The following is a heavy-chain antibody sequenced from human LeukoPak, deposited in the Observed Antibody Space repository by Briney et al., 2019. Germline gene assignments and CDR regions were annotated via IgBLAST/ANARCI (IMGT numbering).Heavy chain of an antibody. D-gene: IGHD3-10*01. CDR3: AKHLFEDGSGSGYFDY. Sequence: GGSLRLSCAASGFIFSSYGMHWVRQAPCKGLEWVAVISFDGRDIYYTESVKGRFAISRDNSNNTLYLQMNSLRTEDTAVYYCAKHLFEDGSGSGYFDYWGQGTLVTVSS. J-gene: IGHJ4*02. CDR1: GFIFSSYG. V-gene: IGHV3-30*18. CDR2: ISFDGRDI.